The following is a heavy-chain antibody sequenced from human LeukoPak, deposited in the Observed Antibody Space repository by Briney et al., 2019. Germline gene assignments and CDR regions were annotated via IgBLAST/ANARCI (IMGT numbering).Heavy chain of an antibody. CDR3: AKEPSYDSSGYYHDY. D-gene: IGHD3-22*01. J-gene: IGHJ4*02. Sequence: PGRSLRLSCSASGFTFSTFDIHWFRQTPGKGLEWVAVISYDGSNKYYADSVRGRFTISRDNSKNTLYVQMNSLRADDTAVYYCAKEPSYDSSGYYHDYWGQGTPGHRLL. CDR2: ISYDGSNK. V-gene: IGHV3-30*18. CDR1: GFTFSTFD.